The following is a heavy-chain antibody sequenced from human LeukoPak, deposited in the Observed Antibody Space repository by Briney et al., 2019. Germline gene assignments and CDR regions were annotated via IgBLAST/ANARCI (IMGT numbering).Heavy chain of an antibody. V-gene: IGHV4-31*03. J-gene: IGHJ4*02. Sequence: PSETLSLTCTVSGGSISSGGYSWSWIRQHPGKGLEWIGYIYCSGGTYYNPSLKSRVTISVDTSKNQFSLKLSSVTAADTAVYYCASWGSRYYYDSSGYYSHLNFDYWGQGTLVTVSS. CDR2: IYCSGGT. CDR1: GGSISSGGYS. CDR3: ASWGSRYYYDSSGYYSHLNFDY. D-gene: IGHD3-22*01.